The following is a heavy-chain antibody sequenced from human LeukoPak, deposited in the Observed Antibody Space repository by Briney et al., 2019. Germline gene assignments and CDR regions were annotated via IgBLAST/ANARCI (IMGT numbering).Heavy chain of an antibody. CDR3: TRTQLVFDY. V-gene: IGHV3-15*01. J-gene: IGHJ4*02. D-gene: IGHD6-6*01. CDR2: IKSKTDGGTT. Sequence: GGSLRLSCAASGFTLSNAWMSRVRQAPGKGLEWVGRIKSKTDGGTTDYAAPVKGRFTISRDDSKNTLYLQMNSLNTEDTAVYYCTRTQLVFDYWGQGTLVTVSS. CDR1: GFTLSNAW.